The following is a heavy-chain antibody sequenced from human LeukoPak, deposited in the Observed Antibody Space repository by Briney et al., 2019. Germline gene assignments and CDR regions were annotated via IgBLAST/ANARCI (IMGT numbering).Heavy chain of an antibody. CDR1: GYSFTSYC. CDR2: IDPSDSYT. V-gene: IGHV5-10-1*01. J-gene: IGHJ5*02. Sequence: GQSLRISCKVSGYSFTSYCISWVRRMPGKGLEWMGRIDPSDSYTNYSPSFQGHVTISADKSISTAYLQWSSLKASDTATYYCARHAGDIVVVPAAAPPGFDPWGQGTLVTVSS. CDR3: ARHAGDIVVVPAAAPPGFDP. D-gene: IGHD2-2*01.